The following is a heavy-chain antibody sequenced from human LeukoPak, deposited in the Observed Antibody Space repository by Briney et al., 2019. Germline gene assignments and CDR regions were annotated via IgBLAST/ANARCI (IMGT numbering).Heavy chain of an antibody. V-gene: IGHV4-59*01. D-gene: IGHD4-23*01. CDR2: IYYSGST. J-gene: IGHJ4*02. CDR1: GGSISSYY. Sequence: SETLSLTCTVSGGSISSYYWGWIRQPPGKGLEWIGYIYYSGSTNYNPSLKSRVTISLDTSKNQFSLKLTSVTAADTAVYYCARATGGNSGYWGQGTLVTVSS. CDR3: ARATGGNSGY.